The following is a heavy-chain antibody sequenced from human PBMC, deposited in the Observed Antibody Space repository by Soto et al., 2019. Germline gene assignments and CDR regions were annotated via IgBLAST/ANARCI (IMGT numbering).Heavy chain of an antibody. V-gene: IGHV3-53*01. CDR3: AREYLSRGVYYYYGMDV. Sequence: VGSLRLSCAASGLTVSSNYMSWVRQAPGKGLEWVSVIYSGGSTYYADSVKGRFTISRDNSKNTLYLQMNSLRAEDTAVYYCAREYLSRGVYYYYGMDVWGQGTTVTVSS. CDR1: GLTVSSNY. D-gene: IGHD3-10*01. CDR2: IYSGGST. J-gene: IGHJ6*02.